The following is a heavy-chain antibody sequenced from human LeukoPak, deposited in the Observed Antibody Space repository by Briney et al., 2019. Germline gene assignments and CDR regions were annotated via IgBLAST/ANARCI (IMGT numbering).Heavy chain of an antibody. D-gene: IGHD2-21*01. V-gene: IGHV3-74*01. J-gene: IGHJ4*02. Sequence: GGSLRLSCAASGFTLSGYWMHWVRQAPGEGLVWVSRMNSDGTITTYADSVRGRFTISRDSAKNTLYLQMSSLRAEDTAVYYCARYVVASACFDSWGQGTPVTVSS. CDR2: MNSDGTIT. CDR3: ARYVVASACFDS. CDR1: GFTLSGYW.